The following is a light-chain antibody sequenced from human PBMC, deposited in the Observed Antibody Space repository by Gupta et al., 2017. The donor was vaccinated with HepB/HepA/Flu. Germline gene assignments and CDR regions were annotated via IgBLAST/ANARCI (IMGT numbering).Light chain of an antibody. Sequence: EIVLTQSPATLSLSQGERATLSCRASQSVSRSLTWYQQKPGQAPRLIIYDVSNRVTGSPARSRGRGQCKDFTLTSSSRENEACAGYYAQHRSTWHTFGGGTRVEIK. J-gene: IGKJ4*01. CDR3: QHRSTWHT. CDR2: DVS. V-gene: IGKV3D-11*02. CDR1: QSVSRS.